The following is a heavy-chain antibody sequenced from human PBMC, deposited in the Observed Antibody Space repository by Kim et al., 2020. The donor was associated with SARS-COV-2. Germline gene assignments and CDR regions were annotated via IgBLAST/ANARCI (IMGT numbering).Heavy chain of an antibody. V-gene: IGHV3-21*01. Sequence: GGSLRLSCAASGFTFSSYSMNWVRQAPGKGLEWVSSISSSSSYIYYADSVKGRFTISRDNAKNSLYLQMNSLRAEDTAVYYCARYGIALYSHIDYWGQGTLVTVSS. CDR1: GFTFSSYS. D-gene: IGHD2-2*02. CDR2: ISSSSSYI. J-gene: IGHJ4*02. CDR3: ARYGIALYSHIDY.